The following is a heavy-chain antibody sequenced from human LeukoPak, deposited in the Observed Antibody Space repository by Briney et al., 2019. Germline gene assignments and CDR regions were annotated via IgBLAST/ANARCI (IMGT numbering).Heavy chain of an antibody. D-gene: IGHD3-22*01. V-gene: IGHV1-2*02. Sequence: ASVTVSCKASGYTFTGYYMHWVRQAPGQGLEWMGWINPNSGGTNYAQKFQGRVTMTRDTSISTAYMELSRLRSDDTAVYYCARDYYYDSSGYAPFDYWGQGTLVTVSS. CDR3: ARDYYYDSSGYAPFDY. J-gene: IGHJ4*02. CDR1: GYTFTGYY. CDR2: INPNSGGT.